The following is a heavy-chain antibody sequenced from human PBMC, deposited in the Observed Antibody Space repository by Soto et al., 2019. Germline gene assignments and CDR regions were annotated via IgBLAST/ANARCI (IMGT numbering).Heavy chain of an antibody. CDR1: GFDISTYG. CDR3: ARAVSSATYYDCIGY. Sequence: GGSLSLSCEASGFDISTYGLHWVRQAPGKGLEWLAFIWYDGSNQHYAASVKGRFTISRDNSRNTLYLQMNNLRADDTAVYFCARAVSSATYYDCIGYWGRGTLVTVSS. V-gene: IGHV3-33*01. J-gene: IGHJ4*02. CDR2: IWYDGSNQ. D-gene: IGHD1-26*01.